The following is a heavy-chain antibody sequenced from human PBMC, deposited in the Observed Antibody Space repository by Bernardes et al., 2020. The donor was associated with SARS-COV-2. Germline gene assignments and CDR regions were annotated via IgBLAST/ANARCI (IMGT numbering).Heavy chain of an antibody. D-gene: IGHD6-19*01. V-gene: IGHV4-59*01. CDR2: IYYSGNT. CDR1: GASLSNYY. CDR3: ARDQHNSGWYGEGDHYYFDY. J-gene: IGHJ4*02. Sequence: SETLSLTCSVSGASLSNYYWSWIRQPPGKGLEWIGYIYYSGNTNYNPSLKSRVTISIDTSTNHFSLKLTSVTAADTALYYCARDQHNSGWYGEGDHYYFDYWGQGTLVTISS.